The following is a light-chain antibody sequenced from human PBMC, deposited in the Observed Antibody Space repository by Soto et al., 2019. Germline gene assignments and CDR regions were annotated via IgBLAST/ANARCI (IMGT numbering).Light chain of an antibody. CDR3: LHDHNYPWT. Sequence: AIQMTQSPSSLSASVGDRVTITCRASQVIRNDLDWYQQKPGKAPKLLIYGASNLQSGVPSRFSGSGSGTDFTLTITSLQPEDFATYYCLHDHNYPWTFGQGTKVDIK. CDR2: GAS. CDR1: QVIRND. J-gene: IGKJ1*01. V-gene: IGKV1-6*01.